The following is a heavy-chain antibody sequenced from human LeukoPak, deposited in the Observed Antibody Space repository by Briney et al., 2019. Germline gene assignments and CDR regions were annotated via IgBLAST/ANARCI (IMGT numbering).Heavy chain of an antibody. J-gene: IGHJ5*02. Sequence: SETLSLTCAVYGGSYSGYYWSWIRQPPGKGLEWIGEINHSGSTNYNPSLKSRVTISVDTSKNQFSLKLSSVTAADTAVYYCARGRLIVLMVYAIGGFDPWGQGTLVTVSS. CDR3: ARGRLIVLMVYAIGGFDP. D-gene: IGHD2-8*01. V-gene: IGHV4-34*01. CDR2: INHSGST. CDR1: GGSYSGYY.